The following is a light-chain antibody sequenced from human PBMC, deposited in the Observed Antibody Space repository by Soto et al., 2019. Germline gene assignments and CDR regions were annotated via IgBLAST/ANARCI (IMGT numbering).Light chain of an antibody. CDR3: QQYETFSGT. Sequence: EEVMTQSPATLSVSPAERATLSCGASQSVRSNVAWYQQKPGQPPRLLIYDASTRATGIPSRFSGSGSGTEFTLTISSLKSEDFAVYYCQQYETFSGTFGPGTKVAIK. CDR1: QSVRSN. V-gene: IGKV3-15*01. CDR2: DAS. J-gene: IGKJ1*01.